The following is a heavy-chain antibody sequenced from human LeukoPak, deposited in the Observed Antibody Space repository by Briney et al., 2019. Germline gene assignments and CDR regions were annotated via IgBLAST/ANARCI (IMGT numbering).Heavy chain of an antibody. D-gene: IGHD6-19*01. Sequence: PGGSLNLSCTASGSTFGDYLMSWFRRAPGKGLEWIGFISGGTTEYAASVKGRFTISRDDSTSIAYLQMNSLTTEDTAVYYCSRGSGWLSVYWGQGTLVTVSS. V-gene: IGHV3-49*03. J-gene: IGHJ4*02. CDR3: SRGSGWLSVY. CDR2: ISGGTT. CDR1: GSTFGDYL.